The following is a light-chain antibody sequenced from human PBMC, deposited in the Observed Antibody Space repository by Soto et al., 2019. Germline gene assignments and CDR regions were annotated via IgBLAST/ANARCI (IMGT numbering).Light chain of an antibody. J-gene: IGKJ1*01. CDR2: GAS. CDR1: QSVSDN. Sequence: EIVMTQSPATLSVSPGERATLSCRASQSVSDNLAWYQQKPGQAPRLLIYGASTRATGISARFSGSGSGTEFTLPISTLQSEDFTFYYGQQYNDGPRTFGQGTKV. CDR3: QQYNDGPRT. V-gene: IGKV3-15*01.